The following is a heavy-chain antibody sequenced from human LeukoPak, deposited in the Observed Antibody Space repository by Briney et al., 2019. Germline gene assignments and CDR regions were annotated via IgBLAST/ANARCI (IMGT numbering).Heavy chain of an antibody. D-gene: IGHD3-10*01. CDR1: GGSFSGYY. Sequence: PSETLSLTCAVYGGSFSGYYWSWIRQPPGKGLEWIGEINHSGSTSYNPSLKSRVTISVDTSKNQFSLKLSSVTAPDTAVYYCARGRMVRGVTLTYFDYWGQGTLVTVSS. V-gene: IGHV4-34*01. J-gene: IGHJ4*02. CDR2: INHSGST. CDR3: ARGRMVRGVTLTYFDY.